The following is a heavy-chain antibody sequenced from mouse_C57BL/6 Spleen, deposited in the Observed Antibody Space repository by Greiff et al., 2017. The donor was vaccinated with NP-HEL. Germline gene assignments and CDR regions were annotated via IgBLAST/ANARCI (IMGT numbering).Heavy chain of an antibody. V-gene: IGHV1-22*01. CDR3: ARGDDYFWFAY. D-gene: IGHD2-4*01. Sequence: VHVKQSGPELVKPGASVKMSCKASGYTFTDYNMHWVKQSHGKSLEWIGYINPNNGGTSYNQKFKGKATLTVNKSSSTAYMELRSLTSEDSAVYYCARGDDYFWFAYWGQGTLVTVSA. CDR1: GYTFTDYN. CDR2: INPNNGGT. J-gene: IGHJ3*01.